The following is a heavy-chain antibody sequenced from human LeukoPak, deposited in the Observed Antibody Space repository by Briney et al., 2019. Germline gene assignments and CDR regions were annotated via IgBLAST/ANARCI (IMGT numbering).Heavy chain of an antibody. V-gene: IGHV3-7*03. D-gene: IGHD3-3*01. J-gene: IGHJ4*02. CDR3: ARDQYDTWSRRGNFDS. Sequence: GGSLRLSCVASGFTFGKYWMSWVRQAPGKGLEWVANIKLDGSEKNYVDSVKGRFTISRDNTKSSLYLQMNSLRVEDTAVFYCARDQYDTWSRRGNFDSWGQGTLVIVSS. CDR2: IKLDGSEK. CDR1: GFTFGKYW.